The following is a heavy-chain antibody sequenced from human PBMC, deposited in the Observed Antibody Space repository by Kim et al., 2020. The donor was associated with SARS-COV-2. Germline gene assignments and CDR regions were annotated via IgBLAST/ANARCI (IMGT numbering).Heavy chain of an antibody. CDR3: ARGAREYYYDSSGYSYPGYFDY. V-gene: IGHV1-69*13. D-gene: IGHD3-22*01. J-gene: IGHJ4*02. Sequence: SVKVSCKASGGTFSSYAISWVRQAPGQGLEWMGGIIPIFGTANYAQKFQGRVTITADESTSTAYMELSSLRSEDTAVYYCARGAREYYYDSSGYSYPGYFDYWGQGTLVTVSS. CDR1: GGTFSSYA. CDR2: IIPIFGTA.